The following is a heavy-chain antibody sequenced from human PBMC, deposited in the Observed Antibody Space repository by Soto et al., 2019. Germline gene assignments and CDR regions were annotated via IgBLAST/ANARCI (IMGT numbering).Heavy chain of an antibody. Sequence: GGSLRLSCTASGFTFGDYAMSWFRQAPGKGLEWVGFIRSKAYGGTTEYAASVKGRFTISRDDSKSIAYLQMNSLKTEDTAVYYCTRDLGKGSGYYYMDVWGKGTTVTVSS. V-gene: IGHV3-49*03. CDR3: TRDLGKGSGYYYMDV. J-gene: IGHJ6*03. D-gene: IGHD3-10*01. CDR1: GFTFGDYA. CDR2: IRSKAYGGTT.